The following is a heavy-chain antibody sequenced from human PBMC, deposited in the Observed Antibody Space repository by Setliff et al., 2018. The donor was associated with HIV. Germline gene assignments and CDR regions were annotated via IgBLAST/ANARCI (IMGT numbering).Heavy chain of an antibody. V-gene: IGHV1-2*02. CDR3: ARDLRRYSYGQDAFDI. CDR2: INPKTGGM. CDR1: GGTFSSYA. Sequence: ASVKVSCKASGGTFSSYAISWVRQAPGQGLEWMGWINPKTGGMKYAQNFQGRVTMTGDTSFSTAYMELRGLRSDDTAVYYCARDLRRYSYGQDAFDIWGQGTKVTVSS. J-gene: IGHJ3*02. D-gene: IGHD5-18*01.